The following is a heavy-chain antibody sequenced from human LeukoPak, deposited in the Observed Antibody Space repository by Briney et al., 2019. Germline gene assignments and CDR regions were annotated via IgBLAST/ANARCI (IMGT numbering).Heavy chain of an antibody. V-gene: IGHV4-39*01. CDR3: ASPPTYYYDSSGKPP. D-gene: IGHD3-22*01. J-gene: IGHJ5*02. CDR2: IYYSGST. CDR1: GGSISSSSYY. Sequence: PSETLSLTCTVSGGSISSSSYYWGWIRQPPGKGLEWIGSIYYSGSTYYNPSLKSRVTISVDTSKNQFSLKLSSVTAADTAVYYCASPPTYYYDSSGKPPWGQGTLVTVSS.